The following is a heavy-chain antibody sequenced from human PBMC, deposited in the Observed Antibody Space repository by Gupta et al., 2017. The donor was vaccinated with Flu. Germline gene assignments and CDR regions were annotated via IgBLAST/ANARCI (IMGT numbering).Heavy chain of an antibody. V-gene: IGHV3-23*01. CDR2: ISGGTT. Sequence: EVQLLESGGDLAQPGGSLRLPCAASGFTFAAFGMRWVRQAPGKGLEWVSTISGGTTYYADSVKGRFTISRDTSKRTLFLQMDSLRAEDTAVYYCVKDAGYGEYAFWGQGTLVTVSA. J-gene: IGHJ1*01. CDR3: VKDAGYGEYAF. D-gene: IGHD4-17*01. CDR1: GFTFAAFG.